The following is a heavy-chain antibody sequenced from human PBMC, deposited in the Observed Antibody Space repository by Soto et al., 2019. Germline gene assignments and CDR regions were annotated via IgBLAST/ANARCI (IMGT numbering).Heavy chain of an antibody. V-gene: IGHV4-59*01. CDR1: GGSISSYY. Sequence: SETLSLTCTVSGGSISSYYWSWIRQPPGKGLEWIGYIYYSGSTNYNPSLKSRVTISVDTSKNQFSLRLSSVTAADTAVYYCARDLAGYDFWSGYSNYYGMDVWGQGTTVTVSS. J-gene: IGHJ6*02. CDR2: IYYSGST. CDR3: ARDLAGYDFWSGYSNYYGMDV. D-gene: IGHD3-3*01.